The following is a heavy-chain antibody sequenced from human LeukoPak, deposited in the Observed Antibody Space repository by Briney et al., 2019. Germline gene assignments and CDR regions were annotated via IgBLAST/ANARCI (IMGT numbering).Heavy chain of an antibody. V-gene: IGHV1-69*13. D-gene: IGHD2-15*01. J-gene: IGHJ4*02. Sequence: ASVKVSCKASGGTFSSYAISWVRQAPGQGLEWMGGIIPIIGTANYAQKFQGRVTITADESTSTAYMELSSLRSEDTAVYYCAILRYCSGGSCYSVFLDYWGQGTLVTVSS. CDR2: IIPIIGTA. CDR3: AILRYCSGGSCYSVFLDY. CDR1: GGTFSSYA.